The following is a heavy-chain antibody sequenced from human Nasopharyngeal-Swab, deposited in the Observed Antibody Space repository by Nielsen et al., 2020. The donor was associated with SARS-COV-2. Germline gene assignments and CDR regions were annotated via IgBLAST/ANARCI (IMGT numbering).Heavy chain of an antibody. CDR2: IYYSGST. CDR3: ARHGLSGITIFGVVIPKNWFGP. J-gene: IGHJ5*02. D-gene: IGHD3-3*01. V-gene: IGHV4-39*01. Sequence: WIRQPPGKGLEWIGSIYYSGSTYYNPSLKSRVTISVDTSKNQFSLKLSSVTAADTAVYYCARHGLSGITIFGVVIPKNWFGPWGQGTLVTVSS.